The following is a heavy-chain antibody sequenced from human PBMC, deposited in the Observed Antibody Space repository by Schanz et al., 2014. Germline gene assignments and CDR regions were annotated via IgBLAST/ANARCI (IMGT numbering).Heavy chain of an antibody. CDR2: IYYSGST. D-gene: IGHD2-21*01. CDR1: GGSITNSY. V-gene: IGHV4-59*01. CDR3: ARPGAYCGGDCYDY. J-gene: IGHJ4*02. Sequence: QVQLQESGPGLVKPSETLSLTCTVSGGSITNSYWTWIRQPPGKGLEWIAYIYYSGSTNYNPSLRGRVTISLDTSKNQFSLKLRSVTSADTAVYYCARPGAYCGGDCYDYWGPGTQVTVSS.